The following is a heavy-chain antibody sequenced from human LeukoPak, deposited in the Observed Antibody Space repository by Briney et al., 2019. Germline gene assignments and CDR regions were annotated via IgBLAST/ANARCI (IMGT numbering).Heavy chain of an antibody. CDR1: GLTFYDQA. J-gene: IGHJ2*01. CDR3: AGIFQCEIGSVWHHWLVCLL. CDR2: SGNDGST. V-gene: IGHV3-43*02. Sequence: AGSLRLSCAASGLTFYDQAMHWVRQAPGTGLEWVSLSGNDGSTYYADSVRGRFTISRDISKNSLYLEMSSLRTEDTALYHCAGIFQCEIGSVWHHWLVCLLW. D-gene: IGHD2-21*01.